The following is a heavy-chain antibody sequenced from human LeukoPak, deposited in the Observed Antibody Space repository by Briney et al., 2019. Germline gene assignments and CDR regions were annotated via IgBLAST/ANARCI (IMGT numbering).Heavy chain of an antibody. Sequence: PGGSLRLSCAASGFTFSSYAMSWVRQAPGKGLEWVSAISGSGGSTYYADSVKGRFTISRDNSKNTLYLQMNSLRAEDTAVYYCARETGYSGYDGYYYYMDVWGKGTTVTVSS. J-gene: IGHJ6*03. D-gene: IGHD5-12*01. CDR1: GFTFSSYA. V-gene: IGHV3-23*01. CDR2: ISGSGGST. CDR3: ARETGYSGYDGYYYYMDV.